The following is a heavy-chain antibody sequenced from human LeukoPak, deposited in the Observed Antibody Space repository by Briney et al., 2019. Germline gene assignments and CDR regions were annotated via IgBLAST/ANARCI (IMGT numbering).Heavy chain of an antibody. Sequence: SQTLSLTCAISRDSVSRNWIRQSPSRGLEWLGRTYYRSKWYNDYEVSVKSRITIKPDTSKNQFSLQLNSVTPEDTAVYYCAREWGIAVAMGMDVWGQGTTVTVSS. D-gene: IGHD6-19*01. CDR3: AREWGIAVAMGMDV. V-gene: IGHV6-1*01. CDR1: RDSVS. CDR2: TYYRSKWYN. J-gene: IGHJ6*02.